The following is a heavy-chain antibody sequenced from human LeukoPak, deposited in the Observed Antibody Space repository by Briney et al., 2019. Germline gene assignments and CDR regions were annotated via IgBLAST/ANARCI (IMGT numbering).Heavy chain of an antibody. CDR2: IYYSGST. Sequence: SETLSLTCTVSGGSFSSYYWSWIRQPPGKGLEWIGYIYYSGSTNYNPSLKGRVTISVDTSKNQFSLKLSSVTAADTAVYYCARSYCSSTSCYPWFDYWGQGTLVTVSS. J-gene: IGHJ4*02. V-gene: IGHV4-59*08. CDR1: GGSFSSYY. D-gene: IGHD2-2*01. CDR3: ARSYCSSTSCYPWFDY.